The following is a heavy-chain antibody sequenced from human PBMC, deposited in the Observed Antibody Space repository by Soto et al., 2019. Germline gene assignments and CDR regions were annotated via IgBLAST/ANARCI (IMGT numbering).Heavy chain of an antibody. CDR3: ARDTFTYSRGFMRGRYSGLDV. Sequence: LVESGGGLVKPGGSLRLSCAASGFTFYNYNMNWVRQAPGKGLEWVSSIGSDSYYIWYADSVEGRFTVSRDNAKNSLFLQMNGLRDEDTAVYYCARDTFTYSRGFMRGRYSGLDVWGQGTTVTVS. V-gene: IGHV3-21*01. J-gene: IGHJ6*02. CDR2: IGSDSYYI. CDR1: GFTFYNYN. D-gene: IGHD3-10*01.